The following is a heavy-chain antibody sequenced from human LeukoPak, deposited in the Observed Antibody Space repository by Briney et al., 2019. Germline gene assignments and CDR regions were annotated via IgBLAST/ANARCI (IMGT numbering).Heavy chain of an antibody. CDR2: INNDGSST. V-gene: IGHV3-74*01. D-gene: IGHD6-13*01. Sequence: GGSLRLSCAASGFTFSNYWMQWVRQAPGKGLVWVSRINNDGSSTIYADSVKGRFTISRDNAKNSLYLQMNSLRAEDTAVYYCARDLMGIAYRGAFYYWSQGTLVTVSS. CDR3: ARDLMGIAYRGAFYY. CDR1: GFTFSNYW. J-gene: IGHJ4*02.